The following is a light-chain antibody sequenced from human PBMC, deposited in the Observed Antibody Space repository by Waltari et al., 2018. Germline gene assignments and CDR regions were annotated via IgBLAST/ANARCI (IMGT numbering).Light chain of an antibody. CDR2: GSS. CDR1: QSVSSND. CDR3: QQYGTSPT. Sequence: EIVLTQSPGTLSLSPGERGTLSCRASQSVSSNDLAWYQQKPGQAPRLLVYGSSSRATGVPDRFSGSGSGTDFTLTISRLEPEDFAVYYCQQYGTSPTFGPGTKVDVK. J-gene: IGKJ3*01. V-gene: IGKV3-20*01.